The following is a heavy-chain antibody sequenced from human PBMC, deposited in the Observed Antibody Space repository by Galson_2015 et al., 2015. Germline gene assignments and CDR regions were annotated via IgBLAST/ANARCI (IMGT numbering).Heavy chain of an antibody. CDR1: GFSLTTRGMC. CDR3: ARAKYGGYATSRYIDY. V-gene: IGHV2-70*11. J-gene: IGHJ4*01. CDR2: IDWDDDK. D-gene: IGHD2-2*01. Sequence: PALVKPTPTLTLTCTFSGFSLTTRGMCVSWIRQPPAKALEWLARIDWDDDKYYKTSLKTRLTTSKDTSRNPAILTVANVDPVDTATYYCARAKYGGYATSRYIDYWGQGTRVTVSS.